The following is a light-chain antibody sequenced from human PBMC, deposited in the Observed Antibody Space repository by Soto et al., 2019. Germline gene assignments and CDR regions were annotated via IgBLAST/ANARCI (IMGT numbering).Light chain of an antibody. CDR3: QQYGSSSWT. CDR2: GTS. Sequence: EIVLTQSPGTLSLSPGERATLSCRASQRVSSSYLAWYQQKPGQAPRLLIYGTSSRATAIPDRFSGSGSGTDFTLTISRLEPEDYAVYYCQQYGSSSWTFGQGTKVAIK. V-gene: IGKV3-20*01. J-gene: IGKJ1*01. CDR1: QRVSSSY.